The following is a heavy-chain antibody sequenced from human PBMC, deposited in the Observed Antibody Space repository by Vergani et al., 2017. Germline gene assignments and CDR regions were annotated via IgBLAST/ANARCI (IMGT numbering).Heavy chain of an antibody. CDR3: VKDHPVFDE. Sequence: QVQLVESGGGVVQPGRSLRLSCAASRFTFSSYAMHWVRQAPGKGLEWVAVISYDGSNKYYADSVRGRFTISRDISKNTLYLEMNSLSAEDTALYHCVKDHPVFDEWGRGTLVSVS. V-gene: IGHV3-30-3*01. CDR2: ISYDGSNK. CDR1: RFTFSSYA. J-gene: IGHJ4*02.